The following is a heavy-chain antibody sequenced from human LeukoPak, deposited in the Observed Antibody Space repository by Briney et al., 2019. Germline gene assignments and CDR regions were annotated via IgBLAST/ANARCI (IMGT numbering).Heavy chain of an antibody. CDR2: IYYSGST. V-gene: IGHV4-39*07. J-gene: IGHJ4*02. D-gene: IGHD3-22*01. CDR3: ARGAEYYYDSSGYSG. CDR1: GGSISSSSYY. Sequence: SETLSLTCTVSGGSISSSSYYWGWIPQPPGKGLEWTGSIYYSGSTYYNPSLKSLVTISVDTSKNQFSLKLSSETAADTAVYYCARGAEYYYDSSGYSGWGQGTLVTVSS.